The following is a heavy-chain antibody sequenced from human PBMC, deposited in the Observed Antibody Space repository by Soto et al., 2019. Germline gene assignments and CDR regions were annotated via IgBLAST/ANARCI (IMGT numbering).Heavy chain of an antibody. J-gene: IGHJ4*02. Sequence: EVQLLESGGGLVQPGGSLRLSCAASGFTFSSYAMRWVRQAPVKGLEWVSAISGSGDSTYYADSVKGRFTISRDNSKNTLYLQMNSLRAEETAVYSCARRGSGSYYDYWGQGTLVTVSS. D-gene: IGHD1-26*01. CDR3: ARRGSGSYYDY. CDR1: GFTFSSYA. V-gene: IGHV3-23*01. CDR2: ISGSGDST.